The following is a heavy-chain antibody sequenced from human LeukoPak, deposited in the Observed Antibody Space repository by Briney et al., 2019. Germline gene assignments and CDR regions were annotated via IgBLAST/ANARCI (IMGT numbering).Heavy chain of an antibody. V-gene: IGHV4-34*01. Sequence: SETLSLTCTVYGGSFTDYFWTWLRQSPGKGLEWIGEINDYTGDTNYNPSLNSRVSISLEKSKNQFSLELRSVTAADTAVYYCARGRIAKIVVVHSFSYGMDVWGQGTTVTVSS. J-gene: IGHJ6*02. CDR3: ARGRIAKIVVVHSFSYGMDV. CDR1: GGSFTDYF. D-gene: IGHD3-22*01. CDR2: INDYTGDT.